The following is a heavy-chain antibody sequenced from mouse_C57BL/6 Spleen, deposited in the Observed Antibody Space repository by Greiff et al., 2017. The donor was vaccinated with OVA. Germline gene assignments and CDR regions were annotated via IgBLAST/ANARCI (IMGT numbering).Heavy chain of an antibody. D-gene: IGHD2-12*01. CDR2: IYTRSGNT. CDR1: GYTFTSYG. CDR3: AGDYSYYPYGY. V-gene: IGHV1-81*01. Sequence: VQLMESGAELARPGASVKLSCKASGYTFTSYGICWVKQSPGQGLEWIGEIYTRSGNTYYNDKFKGKVTLTADESFRTAYMELRSLTYEDSAVYFCAGDYSYYPYGYWGTGLLVTVSA. J-gene: IGHJ3*01.